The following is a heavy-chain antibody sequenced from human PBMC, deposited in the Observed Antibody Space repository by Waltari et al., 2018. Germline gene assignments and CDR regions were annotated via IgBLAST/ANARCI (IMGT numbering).Heavy chain of an antibody. D-gene: IGHD3-16*01. CDR2: IPDSGGST. CDR3: VMGFYFDY. V-gene: IGHV3-23*01. CDR1: GFTFRSYA. Sequence: EVQLLESGGGLVQPGGSLRLSCATSGFTFRSYAMSWVRQAPGKGLDWVSGIPDSGGSTYYAASLKGRFTISRDNAKNALYLQMNSLRAEDTAVYYCVMGFYFDYWGQGTLVTVSS. J-gene: IGHJ4*02.